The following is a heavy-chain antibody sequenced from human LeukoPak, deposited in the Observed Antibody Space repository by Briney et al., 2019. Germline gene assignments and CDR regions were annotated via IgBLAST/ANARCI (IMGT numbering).Heavy chain of an antibody. CDR3: ARGGTYYDILTGYYPTGMDV. J-gene: IGHJ6*02. Sequence: SETLSLTCTVSGGSISSGSYYWSWIRQPAGKGLEWIGRICTSGSTNYNPSLKSRVTISVDTSKNQFSLKLSSVTAADTAVYYCARGGTYYDILTGYYPTGMDVWGQGTTVTVSS. CDR2: ICTSGST. D-gene: IGHD3-9*01. CDR1: GGSISSGSYY. V-gene: IGHV4-61*02.